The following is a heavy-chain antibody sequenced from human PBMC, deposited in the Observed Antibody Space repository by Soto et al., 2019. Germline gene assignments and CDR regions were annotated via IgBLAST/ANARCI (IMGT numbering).Heavy chain of an antibody. Sequence: QVQLVQSGAEVKKPGASVKVSCKASGYTFTSYGISWVRQAPGQGLEWMGWISAYNGNTNYAQKLQGRVTMTTDTSTSTAYMGLRSLRSDDTAVYYCARTPYYYDSSGHRPDAFDIWGQGTMVTVSS. CDR1: GYTFTSYG. CDR3: ARTPYYYDSSGHRPDAFDI. J-gene: IGHJ3*02. V-gene: IGHV1-18*01. D-gene: IGHD3-22*01. CDR2: ISAYNGNT.